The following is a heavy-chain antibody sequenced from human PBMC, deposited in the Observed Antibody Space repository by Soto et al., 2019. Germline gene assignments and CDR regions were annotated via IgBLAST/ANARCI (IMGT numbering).Heavy chain of an antibody. V-gene: IGHV4-59*11. Sequence: SHTRTVSAGSTSSHSYSWIRQLPGKGLEWIGYSYYSGSTNYNPSLKSRVTISVDTSKNQFSLKLSSVTAADTAVYYCARGLSGRIAVAGGVPYYYGMDVWGQGTTVT. CDR1: AGSTSSHS. CDR3: ARGLSGRIAVAGGVPYYYGMDV. CDR2: SYYSGST. D-gene: IGHD6-19*01. J-gene: IGHJ6*02.